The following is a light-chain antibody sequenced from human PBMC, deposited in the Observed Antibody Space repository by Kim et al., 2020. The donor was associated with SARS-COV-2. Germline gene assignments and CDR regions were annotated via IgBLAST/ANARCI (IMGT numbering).Light chain of an antibody. J-gene: IGKJ2*03. CDR1: QNIRSS. V-gene: IGKV3-15*01. CDR2: GAS. CDR3: QQYNDWYS. Sequence: EVVMTQSPATLSVSAGGRATLSCWASQNIRSSLAWYQQRRGQAPRLLIYGASIRAAGVPARFSGSGSGTAFTLTISSLQPEDLAVYHCQQYNDWYSFGQGTKLEI.